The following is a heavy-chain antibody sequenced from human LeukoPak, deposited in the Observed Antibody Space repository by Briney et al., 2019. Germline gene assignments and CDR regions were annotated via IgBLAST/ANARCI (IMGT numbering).Heavy chain of an antibody. CDR2: VSGSGGST. J-gene: IGHJ5*02. D-gene: IGHD6-13*01. Sequence: PGGSLRLSCAASGFTFSSYAMSWLRQAPGKGLEWVSAVSGSGGSTYYADSVKGRFTISRDNSKNTLYLQMNSLRAEDTAVYYCAKGPLAAAANNWFDPWGQGTLVTVSS. V-gene: IGHV3-23*01. CDR1: GFTFSSYA. CDR3: AKGPLAAAANNWFDP.